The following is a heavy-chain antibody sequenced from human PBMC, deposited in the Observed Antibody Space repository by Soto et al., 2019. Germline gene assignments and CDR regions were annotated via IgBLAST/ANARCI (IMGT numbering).Heavy chain of an antibody. CDR3: AKSYGSGSYYHAYFAY. J-gene: IGHJ4*02. V-gene: IGHV3-23*01. D-gene: IGHD3-10*01. CDR2: ISGSGGST. CDR1: GFTFSSYA. Sequence: GGSLRLSCAASGFTFSSYAMSWVRQAPGKGLEWVSAISGSGGSTYYADSVKGRFTISRDNSKNTLYLQMNSLRAEDTAVYYCAKSYGSGSYYHAYFAYWGQGTLVTVSS.